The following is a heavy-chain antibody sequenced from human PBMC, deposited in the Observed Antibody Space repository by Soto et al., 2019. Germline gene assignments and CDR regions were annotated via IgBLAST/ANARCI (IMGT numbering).Heavy chain of an antibody. CDR1: FTSYD. CDR2: MNPNSGDT. J-gene: IGHJ6*02. CDR3: ARGPGSSDWRFSYYYMDV. D-gene: IGHD6-19*01. Sequence: QVQLVQSGAEVKKPGASVKVSCTFTSYDINWVRQATGQGLEWMAWMNPNSGDTRYAQKLQGRVTMTRNTSSCTAYMELSSLRSEDTAVYYCARGPGSSDWRFSYYYMDVWGQGTTVTVSS. V-gene: IGHV1-8*01.